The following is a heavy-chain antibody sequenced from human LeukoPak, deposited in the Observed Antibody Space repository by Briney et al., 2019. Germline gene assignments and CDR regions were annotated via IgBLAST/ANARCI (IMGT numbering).Heavy chain of an antibody. J-gene: IGHJ3*02. CDR2: INPNSGGT. V-gene: IGHV1-2*02. CDR1: GYTFTGYY. CDR3: ARHIFERDYDSSGQDAFDI. Sequence: GASVKVSCKASGYTFTGYYMHWVRQAPGQGLEWMGWINPNSGGTNYAQKFQGRVTMTRDTSISTAYMELSRLRSDDTAVYYCARHIFERDYDSSGQDAFDIWGQGTMVTVSS. D-gene: IGHD3-22*01.